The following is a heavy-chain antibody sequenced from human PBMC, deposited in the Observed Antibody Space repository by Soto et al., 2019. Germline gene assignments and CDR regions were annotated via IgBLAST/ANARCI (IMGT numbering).Heavy chain of an antibody. CDR3: ARDSGYYDSSGYYYGVDY. V-gene: IGHV4-39*02. J-gene: IGHJ4*02. CDR2: ISYSGTT. Sequence: PSETLSLTCNVSGASISSSGYHWGWIRQPPGKGLEWIGSISYSGTTYDNPSLVSRVTISRDNAKNSLYLQMNSLRAEDTAVYYCARDSGYYDSSGYYYGVDYWGQGTLVTVSS. CDR1: GASISSSGYH. D-gene: IGHD3-22*01.